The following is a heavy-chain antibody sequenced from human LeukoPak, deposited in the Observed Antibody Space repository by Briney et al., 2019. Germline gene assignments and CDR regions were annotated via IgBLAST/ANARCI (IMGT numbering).Heavy chain of an antibody. CDR1: GFTFSNYA. J-gene: IGHJ4*02. CDR2: ILGSGVTT. Sequence: GGSLRLSCAASGFTFSNYAMSWVRQAAGRGREWVSAILGSGVTTYYADSVKGRFTVSRDNSKSTLYLQMNTLRAEDTASYYCAKWGDYDVLTGYYVPDYWGQGTLVTVSS. CDR3: AKWGDYDVLTGYYVPDY. V-gene: IGHV3-23*01. D-gene: IGHD3-9*01.